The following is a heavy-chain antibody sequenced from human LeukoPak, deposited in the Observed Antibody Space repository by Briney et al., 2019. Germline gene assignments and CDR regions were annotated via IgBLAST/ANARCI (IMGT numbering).Heavy chain of an antibody. J-gene: IGHJ4*02. Sequence: SETLSLTCTVSGGSISSYYWSWIRQPPGKGLEWIGYIYYSESTNYNPSLKSRVTISVDTSKNQFSLKLSSVTAADTAVYYCARADYGGNLLFDYWGQGTLVTVSS. CDR1: GGSISSYY. CDR3: ARADYGGNLLFDY. D-gene: IGHD4-23*01. V-gene: IGHV4-59*01. CDR2: IYYSEST.